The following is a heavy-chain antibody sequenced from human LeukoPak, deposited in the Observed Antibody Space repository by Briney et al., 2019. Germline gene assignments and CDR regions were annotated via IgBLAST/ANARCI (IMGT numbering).Heavy chain of an antibody. Sequence: SSETLSLTCSVSGGSINSNGYYWAWIRQPPGKRPAWIGSIFYSGSTHYNPSLQSRITISADTSKGQFSLKLSSVTAADTAVYYCARQGVGATDFWGQGSLVTVSS. CDR1: GGSINSNGYY. V-gene: IGHV4-39*01. D-gene: IGHD1-26*01. CDR3: ARQGVGATDF. CDR2: IFYSGST. J-gene: IGHJ4*02.